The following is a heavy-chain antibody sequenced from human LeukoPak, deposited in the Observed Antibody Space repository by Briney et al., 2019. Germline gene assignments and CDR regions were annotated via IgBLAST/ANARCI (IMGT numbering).Heavy chain of an antibody. D-gene: IGHD3-3*01. Sequence: ASVKVSCRASGYTFTSYGISWVRQAPGQGLEWMGWISAYNDNTNYAQKLQGRVTMTTDTSTSTAYMELRSLRSDDTAVYYCARDYDFWSGSPSYMDVWGKGTTVTVSS. V-gene: IGHV1-18*01. J-gene: IGHJ6*03. CDR3: ARDYDFWSGSPSYMDV. CDR1: GYTFTSYG. CDR2: ISAYNDNT.